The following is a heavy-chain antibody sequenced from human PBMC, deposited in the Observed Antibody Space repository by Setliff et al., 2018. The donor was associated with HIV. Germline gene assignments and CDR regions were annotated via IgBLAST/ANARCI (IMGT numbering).Heavy chain of an antibody. Sequence: GSGPTLVNPTQTLTLTCTFSGFSLSTSGVGVGWIRQPPGKALEWLALIDWDDDKFYNTSLKTRLTISKDTSKNQVVLTMTNMDPGDTATYYCARFYSNYAAFDSWGQGTLVTVSS. V-gene: IGHV2-70*12. CDR3: ARFYSNYAAFDS. J-gene: IGHJ4*02. CDR1: GFSLSTSGVG. D-gene: IGHD4-4*01. CDR2: IDWDDDK.